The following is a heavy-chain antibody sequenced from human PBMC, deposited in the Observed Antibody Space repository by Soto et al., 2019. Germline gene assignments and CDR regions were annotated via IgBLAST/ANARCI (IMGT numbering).Heavy chain of an antibody. Sequence: SETLSLTCTVSGASITSYYWSWIRQSSGKGLEWIGYIHYNGSTNYNPSLESRVNMSIDTSESQFSLRLRSVTAADTAVYYCARLDYYYLDVWGKGTAVTVSS. CDR3: ARLDYYYLDV. V-gene: IGHV4-59*12. CDR2: IHYNGST. J-gene: IGHJ6*03. CDR1: GASITSYY.